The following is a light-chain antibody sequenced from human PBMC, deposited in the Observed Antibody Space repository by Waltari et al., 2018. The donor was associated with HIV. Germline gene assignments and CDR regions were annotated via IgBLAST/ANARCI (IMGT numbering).Light chain of an antibody. CDR1: SSNIGNNY. Sequence: QSVLTQPPSVSAAPGTKVTISCSGSSSNIGNNYVTWYQQLPGTAPKLLIHDNNKRPSGIPDRFSGSKSGTSATLGITGLQTGDEADYYCGTWDSSLSAGGVFGGGTKLTVL. J-gene: IGLJ2*01. CDR2: DNN. CDR3: GTWDSSLSAGGV. V-gene: IGLV1-51*01.